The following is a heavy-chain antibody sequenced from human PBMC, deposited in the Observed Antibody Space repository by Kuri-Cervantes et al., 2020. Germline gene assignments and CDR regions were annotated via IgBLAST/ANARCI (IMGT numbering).Heavy chain of an antibody. J-gene: IGHJ4*02. Sequence: SETLSLTCTVSGGPISSYYWSWIRQPPGKGLEWIGEINHSGSTNYNPSLKSRVTISVDTSKNQFSLKLSSVTAADTAVYYCARGRWFLDYWGQGTLVTVSS. V-gene: IGHV4-34*01. CDR1: GGPISSYY. D-gene: IGHD2-15*01. CDR3: ARGRWFLDY. CDR2: INHSGST.